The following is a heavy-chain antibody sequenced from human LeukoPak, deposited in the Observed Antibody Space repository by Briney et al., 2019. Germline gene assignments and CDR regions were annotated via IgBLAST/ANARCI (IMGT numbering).Heavy chain of an antibody. D-gene: IGHD3-10*01. Sequence: PSETLSLTCAVYGGFLSCYYWSWIRQPPGKGLELIGENTHSGSTNYNPSLKSRVTISVDTSKNPFVLKLSSVTAADTAVYYCARAPFYYGSESHYYYYGMDVWGQGTTVTVSS. CDR1: GGFLSCYY. CDR2: NTHSGST. V-gene: IGHV4-34*01. J-gene: IGHJ6*02. CDR3: ARAPFYYGSESHYYYYGMDV.